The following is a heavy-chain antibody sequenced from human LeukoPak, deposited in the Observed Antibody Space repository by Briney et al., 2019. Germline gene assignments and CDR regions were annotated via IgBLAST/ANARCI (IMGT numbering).Heavy chain of an antibody. CDR3: AKDLRWLQYGY. D-gene: IGHD5-24*01. J-gene: IGHJ4*02. CDR2: ISGSGGST. Sequence: GGSLRLACAASGFTFSSYAMSWVRQAPGKGLEWVSAISGSGGSTYYADSVKGRFTISRDNSKNTLYLQMNSLSAEDTAVYYCAKDLRWLQYGYWGQGTLVTVSS. CDR1: GFTFSSYA. V-gene: IGHV3-23*01.